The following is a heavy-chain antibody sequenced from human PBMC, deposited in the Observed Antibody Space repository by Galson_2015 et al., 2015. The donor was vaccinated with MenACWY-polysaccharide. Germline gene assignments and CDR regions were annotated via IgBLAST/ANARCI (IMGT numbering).Heavy chain of an antibody. D-gene: IGHD6-19*01. Sequence: SLRLSCAASGFTFSDYGMSWFRQAPGKGLEWVAGFPSSGSRPYYADSVRGQFSVSRDNSDNTLYLQMNSLRAEDTAMYYCAKDRSSGTSWYYFDLWGRGTLVTVSS. J-gene: IGHJ2*01. CDR1: GFTFSDYG. V-gene: IGHV3-23*01. CDR2: FPSSGSRP. CDR3: AKDRSSGTSWYYFDL.